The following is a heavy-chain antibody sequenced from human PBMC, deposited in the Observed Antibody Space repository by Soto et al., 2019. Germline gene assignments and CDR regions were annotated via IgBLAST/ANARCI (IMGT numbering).Heavy chain of an antibody. D-gene: IGHD4-17*01. CDR2: IYYSGST. CDR3: ARASGDYGDYGGYYYYYYMDV. CDR1: GGSISSYY. J-gene: IGHJ6*03. Sequence: SETLSLTCTVSGGSISSYYWSWIRQPPGKGLEWIGYIYYSGSTNYNPSLKSRVTISVDTSKNQFSLKMSSVTAADTAVYYCARASGDYGDYGGYYYYYYMDVWGKGTTVTVSS. V-gene: IGHV4-59*01.